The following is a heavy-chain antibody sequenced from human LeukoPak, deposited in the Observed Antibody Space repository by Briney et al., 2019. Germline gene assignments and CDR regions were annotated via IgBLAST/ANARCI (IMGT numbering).Heavy chain of an antibody. J-gene: IGHJ2*01. Sequence: GRSLRLSCSASEFTLSSYSMHWVRQAPGRGLEWAAVLSSVGGQQYYADSVKGRFTISADTSENTLYLQMDSLRVEDTALYYCARALAGAPFDLWGRGTVVAVSS. V-gene: IGHV3-30*04. CDR1: EFTLSSYS. D-gene: IGHD3-10*01. CDR3: ARALAGAPFDL. CDR2: LSSVGGQQ.